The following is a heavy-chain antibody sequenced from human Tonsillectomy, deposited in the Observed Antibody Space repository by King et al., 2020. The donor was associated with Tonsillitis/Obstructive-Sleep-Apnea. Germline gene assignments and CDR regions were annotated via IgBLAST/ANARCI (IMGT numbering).Heavy chain of an antibody. D-gene: IGHD2-2*01. CDR1: VGSISSYY. J-gene: IGHJ6*03. V-gene: IGHV4-59*01. Sequence: MQLQESGPGLVKPSETLSLTCTVSVGSISSYYWSWVRQPPGKGLEVIGYIFYSGSTNYNPSLQSRVTLSLDTSKNQFSLQLSSVTAADTAVYYCARDHWSRTSCYGNYYYMDVWGKGTTVTVSS. CDR2: IFYSGST. CDR3: ARDHWSRTSCYGNYYYMDV.